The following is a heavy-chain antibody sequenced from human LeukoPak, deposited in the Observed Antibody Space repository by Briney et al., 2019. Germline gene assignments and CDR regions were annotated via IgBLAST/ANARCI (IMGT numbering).Heavy chain of an antibody. CDR3: AREGGVGLLRRGYFDY. Sequence: ASVKVSCKASGYTFTGYYMHWVRQAPGQGLEWMGWLNPNSGDTYYAQKFQGRVTMTRDTSISTAYMELSSLRSDDTAVYYCAREGGVGLLRRGYFDYWGQGTLVTVSS. V-gene: IGHV1-2*02. J-gene: IGHJ4*02. D-gene: IGHD3-22*01. CDR2: LNPNSGDT. CDR1: GYTFTGYY.